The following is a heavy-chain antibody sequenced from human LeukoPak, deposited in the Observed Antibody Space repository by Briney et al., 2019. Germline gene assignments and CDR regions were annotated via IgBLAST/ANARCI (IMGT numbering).Heavy chain of an antibody. V-gene: IGHV3-30*02. D-gene: IGHD6-19*01. Sequence: GGSLRLSCAASGFTFSSYGMHWVRQAPGKGLEWGAFIRYDGSNKYYADSVKGRFTIPRDNSKNTLYLQMNGLRAEDTAVYYCAKDTTSGWYWVEYYFDYWGQGTLVTVSS. CDR1: GFTFSSYG. CDR3: AKDTTSGWYWVEYYFDY. J-gene: IGHJ4*02. CDR2: IRYDGSNK.